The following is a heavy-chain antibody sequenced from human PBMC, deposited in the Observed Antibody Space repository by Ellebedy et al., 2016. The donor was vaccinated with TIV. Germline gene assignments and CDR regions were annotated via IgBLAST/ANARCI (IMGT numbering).Heavy chain of an antibody. Sequence: SETLSLXXAAYGGSFSGFFWSWVRQPPGKGLEWIGEINHSGSTNYNPSLKSRVTISVDTSNKQFSLKLSSVIAADTAVYYCRGDIAVVPASKRPFDPWGQGTLVTVSS. J-gene: IGHJ5*02. CDR3: RGDIAVVPASKRPFDP. D-gene: IGHD2-2*01. CDR1: GGSFSGFF. V-gene: IGHV4-34*01. CDR2: INHSGST.